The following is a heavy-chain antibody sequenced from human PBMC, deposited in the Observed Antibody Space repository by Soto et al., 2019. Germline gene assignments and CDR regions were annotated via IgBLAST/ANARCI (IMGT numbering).Heavy chain of an antibody. CDR3: ANWHERENDYDV. D-gene: IGHD1-1*01. CDR1: GFTISGKKY. V-gene: IGHV3-53*01. CDR2: LYDLDGS. Sequence: PGGSLRLSCAAFGFTISGKKYVAWVRQAPGKGLEWVSALYDLDGSFYAASVKGRFTTSSDSSKTTVYLQMNDLRPDDTAVYSCANWHERENDYDVWGHGTTVTVS. J-gene: IGHJ3*01.